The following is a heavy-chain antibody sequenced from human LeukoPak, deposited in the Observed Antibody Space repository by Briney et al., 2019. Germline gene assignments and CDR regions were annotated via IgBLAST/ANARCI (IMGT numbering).Heavy chain of an antibody. CDR3: ARGPGYCSSTSCYGTWFDP. V-gene: IGHV1-2*02. J-gene: IGHJ5*02. CDR2: INPNSGGT. CDR1: GYTFTGYY. Sequence: GASVKVSCKASGYTFTGYYMHWVRQAPGQGLEWMGWINPNSGGTNYAQKFQGSVTMTRDTSISTAYMELSRLRSDDTAVYYCARGPGYCSSTSCYGTWFDPWGQGTLVTVSS. D-gene: IGHD2-2*01.